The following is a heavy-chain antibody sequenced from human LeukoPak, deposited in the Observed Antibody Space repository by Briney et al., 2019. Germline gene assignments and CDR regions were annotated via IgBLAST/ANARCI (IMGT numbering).Heavy chain of an antibody. CDR3: ARGVSSSWGLNWFDP. CDR1: GFTFSSYG. D-gene: IGHD6-13*01. V-gene: IGHV3-30*02. J-gene: IGHJ5*02. Sequence: PGGSLRLSCAASGFTFSSYGMHWVRQAPGKGLEWVAFIRYDGSNKYYADSVKGRFTISRDNSKNTLYLQMNSLRAEDTAVYYCARGVSSSWGLNWFDPWGQGTLVTVSS. CDR2: IRYDGSNK.